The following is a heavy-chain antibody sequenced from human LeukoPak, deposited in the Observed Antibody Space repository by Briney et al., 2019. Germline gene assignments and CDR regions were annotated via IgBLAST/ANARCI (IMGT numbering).Heavy chain of an antibody. J-gene: IGHJ5*02. CDR2: FDPEDGET. CDR1: GYTRTELS. Sequence: ASVKVSCKVSGYTRTELSMHWVRQAPGKGLEWMGGFDPEDGETIYAQKFQGRVTMTEDTSTDTAYMELSSLRSEDTAVYYCATSLDYGDYIKWFDPWGQGTLVTVSS. CDR3: ATSLDYGDYIKWFDP. D-gene: IGHD4-17*01. V-gene: IGHV1-24*01.